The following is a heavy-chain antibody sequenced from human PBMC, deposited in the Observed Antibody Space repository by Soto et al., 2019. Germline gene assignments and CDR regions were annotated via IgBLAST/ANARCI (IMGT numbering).Heavy chain of an antibody. J-gene: IGHJ4*02. D-gene: IGHD2-21*02. V-gene: IGHV1-3*05. Sequence: QVQLVQSGAEEKKPGASVKVSCKASGYTFTSYAMHWVRQAPGQRLEWMGWINAGNGNTKYSQKFKGRVTITRDTSASTAYMELSSLRSEDTAVYYCARSIVGVTALDYGGQGTRVTVSS. CDR3: ARSIVGVTALDY. CDR2: INAGNGNT. CDR1: GYTFTSYA.